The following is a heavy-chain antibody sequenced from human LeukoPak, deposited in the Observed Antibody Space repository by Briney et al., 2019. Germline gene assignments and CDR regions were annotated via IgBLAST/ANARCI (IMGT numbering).Heavy chain of an antibody. Sequence: ASVKVSCKASGYTFTSYDINWVRRATGQGLEWMGWMNPNRGNTGYAQKFQGRVTMTRNTSISTAYMELSSLRSEDTAVYYCARGLDRVAAAVHFDYWGQGTLVTVSS. CDR2: MNPNRGNT. V-gene: IGHV1-8*01. D-gene: IGHD6-13*01. CDR1: GYTFTSYD. CDR3: ARGLDRVAAAVHFDY. J-gene: IGHJ4*02.